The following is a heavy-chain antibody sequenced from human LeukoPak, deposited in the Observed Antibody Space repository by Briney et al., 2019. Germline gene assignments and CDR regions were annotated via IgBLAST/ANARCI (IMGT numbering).Heavy chain of an antibody. CDR3: ARERYYELWAAHGERNWFDP. Sequence: SETLSLTCTVSGGSISSSSYYWGWIRQPPGKGLEWIGSIYYSGSTYYNPSLKSRVTISVDTSKNQFSLKLSSVTAADTAVYYCARERYYELWAAHGERNWFDPWGQGTLVTVSS. D-gene: IGHD3-22*01. V-gene: IGHV4-39*07. CDR2: IYYSGST. CDR1: GGSISSSSYY. J-gene: IGHJ5*02.